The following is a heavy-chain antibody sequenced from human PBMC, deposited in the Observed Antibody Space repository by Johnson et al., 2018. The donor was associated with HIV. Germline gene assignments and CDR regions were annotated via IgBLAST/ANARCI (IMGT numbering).Heavy chain of an antibody. CDR3: ARGYSSSWYVAFDI. V-gene: IGHV3-30-3*01. CDR1: GFTFNSYA. CDR2: ISYDGSNK. J-gene: IGHJ3*02. Sequence: QVQLVESGGGVVQPGRSLRLSCAASGFTFNSYAMHWVRQAPGRGLEWVAVISYDGSNKHYADSVKGRFTISRDNSKNTLYLQMNSLRAEDTAVFYCARGYSSSWYVAFDIWGQGTMVTVSS. D-gene: IGHD6-13*01.